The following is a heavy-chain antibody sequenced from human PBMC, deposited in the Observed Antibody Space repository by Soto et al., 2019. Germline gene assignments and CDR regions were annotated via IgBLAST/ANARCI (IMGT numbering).Heavy chain of an antibody. D-gene: IGHD2-2*01. CDR1: GFTFSSYA. J-gene: IGHJ6*02. CDR2: ISSNGGST. Sequence: GGSLRLSCSASGFTFSSYAMHWVRQAPGKGLEYVSAISSNGGSTYYADSVKGRFTISRDNSKNTLYLQMSSLRAEDTAVYYCVKVRYCSSTSCYGYYYYGMDVWGQGTTVTVS. CDR3: VKVRYCSSTSCYGYYYYGMDV. V-gene: IGHV3-64D*08.